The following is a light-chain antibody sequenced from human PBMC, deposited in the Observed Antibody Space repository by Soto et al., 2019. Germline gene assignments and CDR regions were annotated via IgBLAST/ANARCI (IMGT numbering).Light chain of an antibody. V-gene: IGKV1-39*01. CDR2: AAS. Sequence: DIQMTQSPSSLSASVGDRVTITCRASQSISSYLNWYQQKPGKAPKLLIYAASSLQSGVPSRFSGSRSGTDFTLTISSLQPDDVATYYCQKYNSATLTFGGGTKVDIK. CDR3: QKYNSATLT. J-gene: IGKJ4*01. CDR1: QSISSY.